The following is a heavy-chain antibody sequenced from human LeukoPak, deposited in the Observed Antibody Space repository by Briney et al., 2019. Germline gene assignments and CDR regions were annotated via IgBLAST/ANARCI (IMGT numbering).Heavy chain of an antibody. CDR2: VIHSGST. Sequence: SETLSLTCGVYGGSLSGYYWSWIRQPPGKGLEWIGEVIHSGSTNYNPSLKSRVTISLDTSKHQLSLKLSSVTAADTAVYYCARDCSSSSCWVDAFDIWGQGTMVTVSS. V-gene: IGHV4-34*12. D-gene: IGHD2-2*01. CDR3: ARDCSSSSCWVDAFDI. CDR1: GGSLSGYY. J-gene: IGHJ3*02.